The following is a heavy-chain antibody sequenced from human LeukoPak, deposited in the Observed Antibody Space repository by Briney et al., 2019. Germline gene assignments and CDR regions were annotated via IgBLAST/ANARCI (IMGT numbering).Heavy chain of an antibody. V-gene: IGHV1-69*04. CDR3: ARDVRHYYDSSGYEDSNDY. CDR1: GGTFSSYT. Sequence: SVKVSCKASGGTFSSYTISCVRQAPGQRLVWRGRIIPILVIANYAPKYQGRVTITTNKSTSAAYRKLNSLGTKDTAVYYCARDVRHYYDSSGYEDSNDYWGQGTLVTVSS. CDR2: IIPILVIA. D-gene: IGHD3-22*01. J-gene: IGHJ4*02.